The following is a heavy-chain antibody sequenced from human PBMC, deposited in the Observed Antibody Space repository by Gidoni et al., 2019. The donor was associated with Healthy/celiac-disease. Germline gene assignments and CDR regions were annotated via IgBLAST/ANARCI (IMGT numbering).Heavy chain of an antibody. Sequence: QVHLVQSGAEVEKPGASVKVSCKASGYTFTSYAMHWVRQAPGQRLEWMVWINAGNGNTKYSPKFQGRVTITRDTSASTAYIELSSLRSEDTAVYYCAIPNYGDYQLGWDYWCQGTLVTVSS. V-gene: IGHV1-3*01. D-gene: IGHD4-17*01. CDR2: INAGNGNT. J-gene: IGHJ4*02. CDR3: AIPNYGDYQLGWDY. CDR1: GYTFTSYA.